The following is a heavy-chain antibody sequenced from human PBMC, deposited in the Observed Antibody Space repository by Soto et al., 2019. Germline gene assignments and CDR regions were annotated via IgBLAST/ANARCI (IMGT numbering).Heavy chain of an antibody. Sequence: QVQLQESGPGLVKPSQTLSLTCTVSGGSISGDDYFWNWIRQPPGKGLEWIGYIYYSGNTHYNPSLKSRLTMSVDTSKNQFSLKLSSVTAAATAVYYCVRGQDYFWSGYIAPNDAFDICCQGTMVNVTS. CDR2: IYYSGNT. CDR3: VRGQDYFWSGYIAPNDAFDI. CDR1: GGSISGDDYF. V-gene: IGHV4-30-4*01. J-gene: IGHJ3*02. D-gene: IGHD3-3*01.